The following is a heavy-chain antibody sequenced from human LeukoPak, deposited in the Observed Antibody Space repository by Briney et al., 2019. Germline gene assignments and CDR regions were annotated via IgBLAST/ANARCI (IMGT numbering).Heavy chain of an antibody. CDR3: ARGLAAGPYYYYYGMDV. Sequence: GASVKVSCKASGYTFTSYDINWVRQATGQGLEWMGWMNPNSGNTGYAQKFQGRVTMTRSTSISTAYMELSSLRSEDTAVYYCARGLAAGPYYYYYGMDVWGQGTTVTVSS. CDR2: MNPNSGNT. D-gene: IGHD6-13*01. V-gene: IGHV1-8*01. CDR1: GYTFTSYD. J-gene: IGHJ6*02.